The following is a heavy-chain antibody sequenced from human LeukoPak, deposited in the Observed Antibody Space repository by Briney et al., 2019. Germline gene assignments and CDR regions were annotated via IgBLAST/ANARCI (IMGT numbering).Heavy chain of an antibody. D-gene: IGHD3-22*01. J-gene: IGHJ3*02. CDR3: AKGRYYHDNSDAFAI. Sequence: GGSLRLSCAASGFTFSGYAMSWVRQAPGKGLEWVSAISGSGGSKYYADSVEGRFTISRDNSKNTVYLQIKSLRAEDTAVYHCAKGRYYHDNSDAFAIWGQGTMVTVSS. CDR1: GFTFSGYA. CDR2: ISGSGGSK. V-gene: IGHV3-23*01.